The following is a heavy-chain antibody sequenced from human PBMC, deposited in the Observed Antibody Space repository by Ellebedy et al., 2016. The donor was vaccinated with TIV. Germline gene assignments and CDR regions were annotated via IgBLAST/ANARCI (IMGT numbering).Heavy chain of an antibody. CDR1: GFTFKSYS. V-gene: IGHV3-21*01. CDR3: SRVAYCGGDCYSRHFDS. D-gene: IGHD2-21*02. Sequence: PGGSLRLSCGASGFTFKSYSFNWVRQAPGKGLEWVSLISNSGAYKLYADSVKGRFTASSANAKESLYLQMNTMRAEDTAGYYCSRVAYCGGDCYSRHFDSWGQGTLVTVSS. CDR2: ISNSGAYK. J-gene: IGHJ4*02.